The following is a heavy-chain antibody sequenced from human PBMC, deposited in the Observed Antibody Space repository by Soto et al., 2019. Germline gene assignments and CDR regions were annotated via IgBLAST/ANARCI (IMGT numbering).Heavy chain of an antibody. Sequence: EVQLLESGGGLVQPGGSLRLSCTASGFAFSSYAMNWVRQAPGKGLEWVSGIVDTGGRTFYADSVKDRFTISRDNAKNTLYLEMNSLRAEDTAIYYCAPVPAASSYYNTDVWGQGTTVTVSS. D-gene: IGHD2-2*01. CDR1: GFAFSSYA. V-gene: IGHV3-23*01. CDR2: IVDTGGRT. J-gene: IGHJ6*02. CDR3: APVPAASSYYNTDV.